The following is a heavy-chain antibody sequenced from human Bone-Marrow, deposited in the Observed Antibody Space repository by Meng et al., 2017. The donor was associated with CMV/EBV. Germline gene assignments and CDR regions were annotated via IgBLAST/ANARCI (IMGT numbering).Heavy chain of an antibody. CDR3: AKWGHYDLGAFDL. Sequence: GGSLRLSCAASGSTFSSYAMSWVRQIPGKGLEWISLIYSGGTNTYYADSVKGRFTISRDNSKNTLYLQRNSLRPEDTSLYYCAKWGHYDLGAFDLWGQGTMVTVSS. CDR2: IYSGGTNT. J-gene: IGHJ3*01. D-gene: IGHD3-3*01. V-gene: IGHV3-23*03. CDR1: GSTFSSYA.